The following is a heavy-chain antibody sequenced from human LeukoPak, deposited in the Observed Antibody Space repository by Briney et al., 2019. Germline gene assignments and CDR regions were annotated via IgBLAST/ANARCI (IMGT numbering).Heavy chain of an antibody. Sequence: GESLKISCKGSGYSFATNGMGGGGRWPGKGWEWMGIIYPGDSDTRYRPSFQGQITISADKSTSTAYLQWSSLRASDTAMYYCARLPAASAMRGDYWGQGTLVTVSS. J-gene: IGHJ4*02. CDR3: ARLPAASAMRGDY. V-gene: IGHV5-51*01. D-gene: IGHD2-2*01. CDR1: GYSFATNG. CDR2: IYPGDSDT.